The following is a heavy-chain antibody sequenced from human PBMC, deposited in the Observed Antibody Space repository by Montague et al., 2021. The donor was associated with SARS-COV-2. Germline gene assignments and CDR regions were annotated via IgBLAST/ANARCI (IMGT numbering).Heavy chain of an antibody. CDR3: ARGRDGYYHRSALFDY. J-gene: IGHJ4*02. V-gene: IGHV4-59*01. CDR1: GGSISSYY. CDR2: IYYRGST. D-gene: IGHD3-22*01. Sequence: SETLSLTCTVSGGSISSYYWSWIRQPPGKGLEWIGYIYYRGSTNYNPSLKSRVTISVDTSKNQFSLKLTSVTAADTAVYYCARGRDGYYHRSALFDYWGQGTLVTVSS.